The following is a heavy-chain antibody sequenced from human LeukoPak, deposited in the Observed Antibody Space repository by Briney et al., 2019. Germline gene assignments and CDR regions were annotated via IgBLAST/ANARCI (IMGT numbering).Heavy chain of an antibody. CDR3: ARDGPCSSTSCQNFDS. Sequence: ASVKVSCKASGYTFTNYYIHWVRQAPGQGLEWMGWINPHSDDRNYAQRFQGRVTMTRDTSISTVYMELSGLTSDDTAVYYCARDGPCSSTSCQNFDSWGQGALVTVSS. CDR2: INPHSDDR. CDR1: GYTFTNYY. V-gene: IGHV1-2*02. J-gene: IGHJ4*02. D-gene: IGHD2-2*01.